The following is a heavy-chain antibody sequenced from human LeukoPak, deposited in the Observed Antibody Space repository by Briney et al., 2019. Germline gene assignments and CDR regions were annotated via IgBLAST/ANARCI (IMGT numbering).Heavy chain of an antibody. CDR3: ARDGLAAAGTPSRVFDY. Sequence: ASVKVSCKASGYTFTSYGISWVRQAPGQGLEWMGWISAYNGNTNYAQKLQGRVTMTTGTSTSTAYMELRSLRSDDTAVYYCARDGLAAAGTPSRVFDYWGQGTLVTVSS. J-gene: IGHJ4*02. CDR2: ISAYNGNT. V-gene: IGHV1-18*01. D-gene: IGHD6-13*01. CDR1: GYTFTSYG.